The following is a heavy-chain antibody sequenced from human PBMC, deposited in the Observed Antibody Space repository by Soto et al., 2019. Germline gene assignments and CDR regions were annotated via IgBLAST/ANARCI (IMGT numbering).Heavy chain of an antibody. CDR2: ITTSSAYI. V-gene: IGHV3-21*01. D-gene: IGHD2-21*01. J-gene: IGHJ5*02. Sequence: EVQLVESGGGLVKPGGSLRLSCAASGFTFNTYDMNWVRQAPGTGLEWVSSITTSSAYIYYADSLKGRITISRDNAKNSLFLQMNSLRAEDTGVYYCVRSGTARLLRHSWFDTWGQGTLVTVSS. CDR3: VRSGTARLLRHSWFDT. CDR1: GFTFNTYD.